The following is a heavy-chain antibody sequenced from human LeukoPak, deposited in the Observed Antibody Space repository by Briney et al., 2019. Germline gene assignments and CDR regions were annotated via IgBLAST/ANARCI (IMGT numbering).Heavy chain of an antibody. D-gene: IGHD3-16*01. J-gene: IGHJ4*02. CDR1: GYSFSTYW. CDR2: IDPSDSYT. V-gene: IGHV5-10-1*01. CDR3: ARRNYDYVWGSQYYFDY. Sequence: GESLKISCKGSGYSFSTYWVGWVRQMPGKGLEWMGRIDPSDSYTNYSPSFQGHVTISADKSISTAYLQWSSLKASDTAMYYCARRNYDYVWGSQYYFDYWGQGTLVTVSS.